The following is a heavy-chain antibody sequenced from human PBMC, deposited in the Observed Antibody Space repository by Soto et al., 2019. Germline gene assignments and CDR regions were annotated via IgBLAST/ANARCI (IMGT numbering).Heavy chain of an antibody. D-gene: IGHD2-15*01. CDR1: GFTFSSND. CDR3: ATGPLLPGAP. Sequence: EVQLVESGGGLIQPGGSLRLSCAASGFTFSSNDMNWVRQAPGKVLEWVSLIYSGGSTYYAASGKGRFTISRDNSKNTLSVQRSSLIGEDTAVCYCATGPLLPGAPGGRGNMVTVSS. J-gene: IGHJ3*01. V-gene: IGHV3-53*01. CDR2: IYSGGST.